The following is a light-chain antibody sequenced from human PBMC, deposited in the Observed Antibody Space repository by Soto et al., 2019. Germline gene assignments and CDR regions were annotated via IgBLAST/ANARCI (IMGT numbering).Light chain of an antibody. CDR3: GTWESYLSVAV. CDR1: GSNIGSNS. J-gene: IGLJ2*01. V-gene: IGLV1-51*01. Sequence: QSVLTQPPSVSGAPGQTVTISCSGGGSNIGSNSVSWYQQVPGTAPKLLLYDNDKRPSGIPARLSGSKSGTSATLGITGLQTADEADYYCGTWESYLSVAVFGGGTKLTVL. CDR2: DND.